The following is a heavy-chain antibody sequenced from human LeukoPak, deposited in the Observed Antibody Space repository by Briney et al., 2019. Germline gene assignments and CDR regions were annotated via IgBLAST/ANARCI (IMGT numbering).Heavy chain of an antibody. CDR1: GLTLRSYG. CDR2: ISGSGGST. CDR3: AKDSSGWRGDFDY. Sequence: GGSLRLSCAGSGLTLRSYGMTWVRQAPGKGLEWVSAISGSGGSTYYADSVKGRFTISRDNSKNTLYLQMNSLRAEDTAVYYCAKDSSGWRGDFDYWGQGTLVTVSS. J-gene: IGHJ4*02. V-gene: IGHV3-23*01. D-gene: IGHD6-19*01.